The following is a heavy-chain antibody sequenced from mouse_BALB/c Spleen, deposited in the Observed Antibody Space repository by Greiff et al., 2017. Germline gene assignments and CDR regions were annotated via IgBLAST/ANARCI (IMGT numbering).Heavy chain of an antibody. CDR2: ISSGGST. Sequence: EVKLVESGGGLVKPGGSLKLSCAASGFTFSSYAMSWVRQTPEKRLEWVASISSGGSTYYPDSVKGRFTISRDNARNILYLQMSSLRSEDTAMYYCARGRAGYNYWYFDVWGAGTTVTVSS. D-gene: IGHD2-2*01. V-gene: IGHV5-6-5*01. CDR1: GFTFSSYA. CDR3: ARGRAGYNYWYFDV. J-gene: IGHJ1*01.